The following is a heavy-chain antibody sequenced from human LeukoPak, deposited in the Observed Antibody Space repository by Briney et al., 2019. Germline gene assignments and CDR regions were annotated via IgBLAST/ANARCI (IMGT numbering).Heavy chain of an antibody. CDR3: ARDAGTTLLHWFDP. Sequence: SETLSLTCTVSGGSISSYYWSWIRQPPGKGLEWIGYIYYSGSTNYNPSLKSRVTISVDTSKNQFSLKLSSVTAADTAVYYCARDAGTTLLHWFDPWGQGTLVTVSS. CDR1: GGSISSYY. D-gene: IGHD1-7*01. CDR2: IYYSGST. V-gene: IGHV4-59*12. J-gene: IGHJ5*02.